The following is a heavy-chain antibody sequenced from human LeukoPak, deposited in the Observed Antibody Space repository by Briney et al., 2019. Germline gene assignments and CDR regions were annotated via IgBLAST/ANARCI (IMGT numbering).Heavy chain of an antibody. D-gene: IGHD2-15*01. J-gene: IGHJ4*02. CDR1: GGSISSSSYY. CDR2: IYYSGST. Sequence: SETLSLTCTVSGGSISSSSYYWGWIRQPPGKGLEWIGSIYYSGSTYYNPSLKSRVTISVDTSKNQFSLKLSSVTAADTAVYYYARGDEAVVAATSFDYWGQGTLVTVSS. CDR3: ARGDEAVVAATSFDY. V-gene: IGHV4-39*07.